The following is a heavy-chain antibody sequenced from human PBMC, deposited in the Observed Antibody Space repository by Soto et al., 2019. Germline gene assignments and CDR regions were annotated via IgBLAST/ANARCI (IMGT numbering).Heavy chain of an antibody. CDR3: AAYYYDSSGYGYYYYYGMDV. Sequence: ASVKVSCKASGYTFTSYGISWVRQAPGQGLEWMGWISAYSGNTNYAQKLQGRVTMTTDTSTSTAYMELRSLRSDDTAVYYCAAYYYDSSGYGYYYYYGMDVWGQGTTVTVSS. J-gene: IGHJ6*02. V-gene: IGHV1-18*04. CDR1: GYTFTSYG. CDR2: ISAYSGNT. D-gene: IGHD3-22*01.